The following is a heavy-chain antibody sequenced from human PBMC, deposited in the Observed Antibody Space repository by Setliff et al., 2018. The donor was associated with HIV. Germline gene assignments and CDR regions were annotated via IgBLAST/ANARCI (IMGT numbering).Heavy chain of an antibody. CDR2: IYNSGST. Sequence: PSETLSLTCTVSGGSISSGDYYWTWIRQPPGKGLEWIGYIYNSGSTYYESSLRGRVTISIDKNQFSLKLNSVTAADTAVYYCARETNASGSLTAYWYFDLWGRGTLVTVSS. D-gene: IGHD3-10*01. J-gene: IGHJ2*01. CDR1: GGSISSGDYY. V-gene: IGHV4-30-4*08. CDR3: ARETNASGSLTAYWYFDL.